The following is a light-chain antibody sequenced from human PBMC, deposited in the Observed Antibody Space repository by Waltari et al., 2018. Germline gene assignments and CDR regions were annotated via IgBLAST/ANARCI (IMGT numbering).Light chain of an antibody. CDR3: QSYDSSLSGSV. CDR1: TSNTGAGYD. J-gene: IGLJ3*02. V-gene: IGLV1-40*01. CDR2: VNS. Sequence: QSGLTQPPSVSGAPGQRVTISCTGSTSNTGAGYDVHWSQLLPGTAPKLLIPVNSNRPSGVPDRCSGAKSGTSAALAITGLQAEDGADYYCQSYDSSLSGSVFGGGTKLTVL.